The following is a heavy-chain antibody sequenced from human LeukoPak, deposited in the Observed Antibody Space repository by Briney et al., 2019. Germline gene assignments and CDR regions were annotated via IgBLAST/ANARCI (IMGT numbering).Heavy chain of an antibody. CDR3: ARAPQGRGYNFDY. CDR1: GGSFSGYY. CDR2: INHSGST. V-gene: IGHV4-34*01. J-gene: IGHJ4*02. D-gene: IGHD5-12*01. Sequence: PSETLSLTRAVYGGSFSGYYWSWIRQPPGKGLEWIGEINHSGSTNYNPSLKSRVTISVDTSKNQFSLKLSSVTAADTAVYYCARAPQGRGYNFDYWGQGTLVTVSS.